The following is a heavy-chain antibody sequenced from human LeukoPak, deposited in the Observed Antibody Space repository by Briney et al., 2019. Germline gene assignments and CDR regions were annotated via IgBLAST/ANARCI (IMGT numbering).Heavy chain of an antibody. CDR2: IIPIFGTA. D-gene: IGHD3-10*01. CDR3: ARDSAVRGQFDP. V-gene: IGHV1-69*13. Sequence: SVKVSCKASGYTFTGYYMHWVRQAPGQGLEWMGGIIPIFGTANYAQKFQGRVTITADESTSTAYMELSSLRSEDTAVYYCARDSAVRGQFDPWGQGTLVTVSS. J-gene: IGHJ5*02. CDR1: GYTFTGYY.